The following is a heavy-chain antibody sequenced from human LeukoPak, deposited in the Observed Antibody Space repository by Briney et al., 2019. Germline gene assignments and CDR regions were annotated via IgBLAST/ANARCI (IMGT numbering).Heavy chain of an antibody. J-gene: IGHJ4*02. CDR3: ARQAPTDYFDY. CDR1: GFTFSSYA. Sequence: PGGSLRLSCAASGFTFSSYAMHWVRQAPGKGLEWVAVISYDGINKYYTDSVKGRFTISRDNSKNTLYLQMNSLRAEDTAVYYCARQAPTDYFDYWGQGTLVTVSS. CDR2: ISYDGINK. V-gene: IGHV3-30*14.